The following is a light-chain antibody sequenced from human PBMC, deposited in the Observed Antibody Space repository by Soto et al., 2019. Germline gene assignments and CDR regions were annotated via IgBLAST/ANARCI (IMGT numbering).Light chain of an antibody. CDR1: QSISSW. J-gene: IGKJ1*01. CDR2: KAS. CDR3: QQYNSYSWT. V-gene: IGKV1-5*03. Sequence: EIQMTQSPSTLSASVGDKVTITCRASQSISSWLAWYQQKQGKAHKXLIYKASTLESGVPSRFGGSGSGTEFTITISSLQPDDFETYYCQQYNSYSWTFGQGTKV.